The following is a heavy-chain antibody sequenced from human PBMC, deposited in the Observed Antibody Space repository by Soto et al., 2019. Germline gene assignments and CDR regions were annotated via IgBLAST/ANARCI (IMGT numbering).Heavy chain of an antibody. Sequence: QVQLVRSGAEVKKPGSSVKVSCKASGGTFSSYAISWVRQAPGQGLEWMGGIIPIFGTADYAQKFQGRVTITAGESTSTAYMELSSLRSEDTAVYYCAVTMTNYYYYGMDVWGQGTTVTVSS. V-gene: IGHV1-69*12. CDR1: GGTFSSYA. D-gene: IGHD3-22*01. CDR2: IIPIFGTA. J-gene: IGHJ6*02. CDR3: AVTMTNYYYYGMDV.